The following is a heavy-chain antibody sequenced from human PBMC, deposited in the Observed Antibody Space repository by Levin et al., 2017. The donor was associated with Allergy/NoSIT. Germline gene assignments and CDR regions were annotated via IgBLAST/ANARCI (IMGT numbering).Heavy chain of an antibody. CDR2: IISSGSTI. CDR3: ARSWFGELLGAFDI. CDR1: GFTFSIYS. V-gene: IGHV3-48*01. J-gene: IGHJ3*02. Sequence: GESLKISCAASGFTFSIYSMNWVRQAPGKGLEWVSYIISSGSTIYYADSVKGRFTISRDNAKNSLYLQMNSLTAEDTAVYYCARSWFGELLGAFDIWGQGTMVTVSS. D-gene: IGHD3-10*01.